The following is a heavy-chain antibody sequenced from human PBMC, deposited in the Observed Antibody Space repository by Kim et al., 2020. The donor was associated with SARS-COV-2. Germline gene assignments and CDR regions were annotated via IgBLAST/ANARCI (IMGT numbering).Heavy chain of an antibody. J-gene: IGHJ4*02. Sequence: STSLKTRLTISKDTSKNQVVLTMTNMDPVDTATYYCARARHDYGYYNFDYWGQGTLVTVSS. CDR3: ARARHDYGYYNFDY. D-gene: IGHD4-17*01. V-gene: IGHV2-70*01.